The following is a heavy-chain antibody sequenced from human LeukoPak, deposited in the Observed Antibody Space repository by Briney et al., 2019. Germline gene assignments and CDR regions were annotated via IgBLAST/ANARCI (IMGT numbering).Heavy chain of an antibody. CDR1: GFTFSGCS. CDR3: ARDRIPNCSGGSCSHFDY. D-gene: IGHD2-15*01. Sequence: GGSLRLSCAASGFTFSGCSMNWVRQAPGKGLEWVSSISSSSSYIYYADSVKGRFTISRHNARNSLYLQVNSLRAEDTAVYYCARDRIPNCSGGSCSHFDYWGQGILVTVSS. J-gene: IGHJ4*02. V-gene: IGHV3-21*01. CDR2: ISSSSSYI.